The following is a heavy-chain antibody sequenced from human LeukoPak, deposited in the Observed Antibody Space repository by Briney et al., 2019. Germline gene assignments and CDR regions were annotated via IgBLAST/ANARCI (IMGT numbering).Heavy chain of an antibody. CDR3: AKEAWLRLPSY. V-gene: IGHV3-48*01. D-gene: IGHD5-12*01. CDR2: ISSSSSTI. J-gene: IGHJ4*02. Sequence: PGGSLRLSCAASGFTFSSYSMNWVRQAPGKGLEWVSYISSSSSTIYYADSVKGRFTISRDNAKNSLYLQMNSLRAEDTAVYYCAKEAWLRLPSYWGQGTLVTVSS. CDR1: GFTFSSYS.